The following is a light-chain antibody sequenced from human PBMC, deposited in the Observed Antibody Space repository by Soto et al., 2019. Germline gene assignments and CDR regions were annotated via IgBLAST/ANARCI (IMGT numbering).Light chain of an antibody. V-gene: IGKV1-39*01. CDR2: SAS. Sequence: DIQMTQSPSSLSASVGDRVTISCRASQGIRTYLNWYQQKPGTAPKLLMYSASTLHSGVPSRFSGSGSGTDFTLTISSLQTEDFASYYCQQSHSTPRTFGKGTKVEVK. J-gene: IGKJ1*01. CDR1: QGIRTY. CDR3: QQSHSTPRT.